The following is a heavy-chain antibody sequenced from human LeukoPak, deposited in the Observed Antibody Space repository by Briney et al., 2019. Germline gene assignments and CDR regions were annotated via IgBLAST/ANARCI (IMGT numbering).Heavy chain of an antibody. J-gene: IGHJ4*02. CDR2: LASNESNK. D-gene: IGHD3-16*01. Sequence: GGSLRLSCAASGLTISDSWIHWVRQAPGKGLMWVSRLASNESNKIYADSVKGRFTISRDNAKNTLYLQMNSLRVEDTGIYYCARDAGWGRLDSWGQGALVTVSS. V-gene: IGHV3-74*01. CDR3: ARDAGWGRLDS. CDR1: GLTISDSW.